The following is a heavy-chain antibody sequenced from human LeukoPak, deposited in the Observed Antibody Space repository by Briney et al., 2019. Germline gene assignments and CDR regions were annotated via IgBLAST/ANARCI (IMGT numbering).Heavy chain of an antibody. CDR3: ASRPPPKGLSGYNGRHFDY. D-gene: IGHD5-24*01. J-gene: IGHJ4*02. V-gene: IGHV4-38-2*02. CDR1: GYSISSGYY. Sequence: PSETLSLTCTVSGYSISSGYYWGWIRQPPGKGLEWIGSIYHSGSTYYNPSLKSRVTISVDTSKNQFSLKLSSVTAADTAVYYCASRPPPKGLSGYNGRHFDYWGQGTLVTVSS. CDR2: IYHSGST.